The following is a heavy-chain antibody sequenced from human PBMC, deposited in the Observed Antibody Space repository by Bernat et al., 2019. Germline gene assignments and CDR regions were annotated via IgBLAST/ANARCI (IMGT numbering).Heavy chain of an antibody. CDR2: INPSGGST. V-gene: IGHV1-46*01. J-gene: IGHJ6*03. CDR3: ARDDQRITIFGVVGKDYYYYMEV. Sequence: QVQLVQSGAEVKKPGASVKVSCKASGYTFTSYYMHWVRQAPGQGLEWMGIINPSGGSTSYAQKFQGRVTMTRDTSTSTVYMELSSLRSEDTAVYYCARDDQRITIFGVVGKDYYYYMEVGGKGTTVTVS. D-gene: IGHD3-3*01. CDR1: GYTFTSYY.